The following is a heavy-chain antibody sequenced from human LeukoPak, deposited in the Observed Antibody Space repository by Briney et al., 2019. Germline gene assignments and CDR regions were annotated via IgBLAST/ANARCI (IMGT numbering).Heavy chain of an antibody. Sequence: SETLSLTCTVSGGSISSYYWSWIRQPPGKGLEWIGYIYYSGSTNYNPSLKSRVTISVDTSKNQFSLKLSPVTAADTAVYYCARVGYSYGYTRYYYYYMDVWGKGTTVTISS. CDR1: GGSISSYY. V-gene: IGHV4-59*01. J-gene: IGHJ6*03. CDR2: IYYSGST. CDR3: ARVGYSYGYTRYYYYYMDV. D-gene: IGHD5-18*01.